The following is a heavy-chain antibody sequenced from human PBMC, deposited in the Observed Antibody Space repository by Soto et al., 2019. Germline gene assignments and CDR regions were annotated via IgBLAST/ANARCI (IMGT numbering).Heavy chain of an antibody. J-gene: IGHJ6*02. CDR2: IIPIFGTA. CDR3: ARGQTITGTTIHYYYGMDV. Sequence: WASVKVSCKASGGTFSSYAISWVRQAPGQGLEWMGGIIPIFGTANYAQKFQGRVTITADESTSTAYMELSSLRSEDTAVYYCARGQTITGTTIHYYYGMDVWGQGTTVPVSS. CDR1: GGTFSSYA. D-gene: IGHD1-7*01. V-gene: IGHV1-69*13.